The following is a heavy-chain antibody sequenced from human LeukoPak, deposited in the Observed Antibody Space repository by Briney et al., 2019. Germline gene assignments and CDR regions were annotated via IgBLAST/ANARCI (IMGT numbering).Heavy chain of an antibody. Sequence: PGGSLRLSCAASGFTFSSYEMNWVRQAPGKGLEWVSYISSSGSTIYYADSVKGRFTISRDNAKNSLHQQMNSLRAEDTAVYYCARDTGYFDYWGQGTLVTVSS. J-gene: IGHJ4*02. CDR3: ARDTGYFDY. D-gene: IGHD6-13*01. CDR1: GFTFSSYE. V-gene: IGHV3-48*03. CDR2: ISSSGSTI.